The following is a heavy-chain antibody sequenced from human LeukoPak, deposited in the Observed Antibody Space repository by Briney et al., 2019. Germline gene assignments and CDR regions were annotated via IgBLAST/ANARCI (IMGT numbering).Heavy chain of an antibody. V-gene: IGHV1-58*02. Sequence: SVKVSCKASGFTFTSSAMQWVRQARGQRLEWIGWIVVGSGNTKYAQKFQERVTITRDMSTSIAYMELSSLRSEDTAVYYCAAVPFPGIAVAGTDVWYYYGMDVWGQGTTVTVSS. CDR1: GFTFTSSA. J-gene: IGHJ6*02. D-gene: IGHD6-19*01. CDR3: AAVPFPGIAVAGTDVWYYYGMDV. CDR2: IVVGSGNT.